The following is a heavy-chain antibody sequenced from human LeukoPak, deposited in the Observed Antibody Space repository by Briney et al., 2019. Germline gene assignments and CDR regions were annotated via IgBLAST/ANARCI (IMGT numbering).Heavy chain of an antibody. D-gene: IGHD6-19*01. V-gene: IGHV3-53*01. J-gene: IGHJ4*02. CDR1: GFTVSSNY. CDR3: ARRSGIAVAGAFDY. CDR2: IYSGGST. Sequence: GGSLRLSCAASGFTVSSNYMSWVRQAPGKGLEWIAVIYSGGSTYYADSVKGRFTISRDNSKNTLYLQMNSLRAEDTAVYYCARRSGIAVAGAFDYWGQGTLVTVPS.